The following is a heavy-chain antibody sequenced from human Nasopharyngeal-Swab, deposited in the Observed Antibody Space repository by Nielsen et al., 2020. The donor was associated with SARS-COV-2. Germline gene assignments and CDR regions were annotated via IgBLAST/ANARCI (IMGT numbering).Heavy chain of an antibody. V-gene: IGHV3-48*02. J-gene: IGHJ6*02. CDR2: ISGGSRAI. Sequence: WIRQPPGKGLEWVSYISGGSRAIYYAGSVKGRFTISRDNGKNSLYLQMSSLRDEDTAVYYCARDSRVAYSMDVWGQGTTVTVSS. D-gene: IGHD2-15*01. CDR3: ARDSRVAYSMDV.